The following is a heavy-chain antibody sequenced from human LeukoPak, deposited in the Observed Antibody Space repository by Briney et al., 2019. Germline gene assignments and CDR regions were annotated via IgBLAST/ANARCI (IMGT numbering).Heavy chain of an antibody. CDR3: ARPDKTSGYDLLCAFDI. CDR1: GFTFSSYW. CDR2: IKQDGSEK. V-gene: IGHV3-7*01. D-gene: IGHD5-12*01. Sequence: GGSLRLSCAASGFTFSSYWMSWVRQAPGKGLEWVANIKQDGSEKYYVDSVKGRFTISRDNAKNSLYLQMNSLRAEDTAVYYCARPDKTSGYDLLCAFDIWGQGTMVTVSS. J-gene: IGHJ3*02.